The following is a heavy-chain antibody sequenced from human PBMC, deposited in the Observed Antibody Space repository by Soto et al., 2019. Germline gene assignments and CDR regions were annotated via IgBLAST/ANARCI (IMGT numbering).Heavy chain of an antibody. J-gene: IGHJ4*02. CDR2: IFHSGST. CDR1: RSSILSNNR. V-gene: IGHV4-4*02. D-gene: IGHD1-26*01. CDR3: ARVYSGSYSDS. Sequence: SDTLCLTCAVSRSSILSNNRWSWVRQPPGKGLEWIGEIFHSGSTNYNPSLKTRLTISVDKSKNQFSLKLSSVTAADTAVYYCARVYSGSYSDSWGRGTLVT.